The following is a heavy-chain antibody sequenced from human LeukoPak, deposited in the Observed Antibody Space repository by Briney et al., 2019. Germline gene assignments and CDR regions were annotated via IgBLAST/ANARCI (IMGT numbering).Heavy chain of an antibody. CDR1: GFTFSSYG. V-gene: IGHV3-30*19. Sequence: GGSLRLSCAASGFTFSSYGMHWVRQAPGKGLEWVAVISYDGSNKYYADSVKGRFTISRDNSKNTLYLQMNSLRAEDTAVYYCARDSVWGSYLSYYFDYWGQGTLVTVSS. D-gene: IGHD3-16*02. CDR3: ARDSVWGSYLSYYFDY. CDR2: ISYDGSNK. J-gene: IGHJ4*02.